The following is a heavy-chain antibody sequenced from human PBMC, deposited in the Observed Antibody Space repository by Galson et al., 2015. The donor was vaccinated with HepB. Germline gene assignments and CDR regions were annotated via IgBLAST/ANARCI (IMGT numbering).Heavy chain of an antibody. J-gene: IGHJ3*02. D-gene: IGHD3-3*01. CDR2: ISYDGSNE. CDR3: ARVQLEWLLYDAFDI. V-gene: IGHV3-30*04. Sequence: SLRLSCAASGFTFRRHSMHWVRQAPGKGLEWVAVISYDGSNEYYADSVKGRFTISRDNSKNTLYLQMNSLRAEDTAVYYCARVQLEWLLYDAFDIWGQGTMVTVSS. CDR1: GFTFRRHS.